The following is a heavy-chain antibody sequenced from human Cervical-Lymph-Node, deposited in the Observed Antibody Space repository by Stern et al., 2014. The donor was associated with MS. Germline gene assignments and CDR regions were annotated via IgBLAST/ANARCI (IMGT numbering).Heavy chain of an antibody. J-gene: IGHJ4*02. CDR3: ARGNWNYEGMGY. Sequence: VQLEESGGGVVQPGRSLRLSRAASGFTFSNYGMHWVRQAPGKGLEWLAVIWYDGNKKYYADSVKGRFTISRDNSKNTLFLQMSSLTAEDTALYYCARGNWNYEGMGYWGQGTLVTVSS. CDR1: GFTFSNYG. D-gene: IGHD1-7*01. V-gene: IGHV3-33*01. CDR2: IWYDGNKK.